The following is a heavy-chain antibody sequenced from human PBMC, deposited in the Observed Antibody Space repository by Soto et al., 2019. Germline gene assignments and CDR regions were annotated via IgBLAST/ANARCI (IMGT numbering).Heavy chain of an antibody. CDR3: AKDGYCSSTSCYAGLNY. D-gene: IGHD2-2*03. J-gene: IGHJ4*02. CDR1: GFPFSSYA. CDR2: ISGSGGST. V-gene: IGHV3-23*01. Sequence: EGQRLESGGGLVQPGGSLRLACAASGFPFSSYAMSWFRQAPGRGLEWVSAISGSGGSTYYADSVKGRFTIPRDNSKNALYLQMNSLRAEDTAVYYCAKDGYCSSTSCYAGLNYWGQGTLVTVSS.